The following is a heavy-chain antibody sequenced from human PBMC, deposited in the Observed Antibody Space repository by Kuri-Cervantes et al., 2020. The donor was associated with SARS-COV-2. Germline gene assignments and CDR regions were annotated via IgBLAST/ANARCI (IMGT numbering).Heavy chain of an antibody. V-gene: IGHV4-34*01. Sequence: SQTLSLTCAVYGGSFGGYYWSWIRQPPGKGLEWIGEINHSGSTNYNPSHKSRVTISVDTSKNQFSLKLSSVTAADTAVYYCARVKSVVTPDIDYWGQGTLVTVSS. CDR2: INHSGST. CDR3: ARVKSVVTPDIDY. D-gene: IGHD4-23*01. CDR1: GGSFGGYY. J-gene: IGHJ4*02.